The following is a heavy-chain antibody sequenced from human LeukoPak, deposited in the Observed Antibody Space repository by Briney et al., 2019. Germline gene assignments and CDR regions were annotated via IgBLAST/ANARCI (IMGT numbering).Heavy chain of an antibody. Sequence: PSETLSLTCTVSGGSITSGSYYWSWIRQPAGKGLEWIGRVYTSGSTNYNPSLQSRVIISLDTSKNQFSLKLSSVTAADTAVYYCARAHLRWGVGAFDIWGQGTMVTVSS. D-gene: IGHD3-10*01. CDR3: ARAHLRWGVGAFDI. V-gene: IGHV4-61*02. CDR1: GGSITSGSYY. J-gene: IGHJ3*02. CDR2: VYTSGST.